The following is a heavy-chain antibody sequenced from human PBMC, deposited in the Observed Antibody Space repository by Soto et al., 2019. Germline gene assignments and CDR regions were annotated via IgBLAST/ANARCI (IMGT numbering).Heavy chain of an antibody. CDR2: IRRDGRNT. D-gene: IGHD3-10*01. Sequence: QVQLVESGGKVVQPGGSLRLSCEASGFTFGHYYMAWMRQXSGXEXEXXAQIRRDGRNTVYADSVKGRFTISRDAARASVSLQMERVRADDTAVYYCARLGGVEDRFYYLYLDAWGKGTSVTVSS. CDR3: ARLGGVEDRFYYLYLDA. V-gene: IGHV3-11*01. J-gene: IGHJ6*03. CDR1: GFTFGHYY.